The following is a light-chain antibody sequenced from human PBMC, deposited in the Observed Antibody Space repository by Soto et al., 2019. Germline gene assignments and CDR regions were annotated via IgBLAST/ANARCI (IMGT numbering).Light chain of an antibody. Sequence: QSVLTQPPSASGTPGQRVTISCSGSSSNIGSNTVNWYQQLPGTAPKLLIYSNNQRPSGVPDRFSGSKSDTSASLAISGLQSEDEADYYCAAWDDSLNGRSVFGGGTKLTVL. CDR2: SNN. J-gene: IGLJ2*01. V-gene: IGLV1-44*01. CDR1: SSNIGSNT. CDR3: AAWDDSLNGRSV.